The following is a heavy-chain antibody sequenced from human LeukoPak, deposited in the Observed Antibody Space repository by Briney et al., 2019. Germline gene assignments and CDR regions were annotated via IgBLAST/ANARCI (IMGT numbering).Heavy chain of an antibody. V-gene: IGHV3-23*01. CDR3: ARASWVSDPDAVR. CDR2: LRGNDET. J-gene: IGHJ4*02. CDR1: GISFRNYA. D-gene: IGHD3-10*01. Sequence: GGSLRLYCAASGISFRNYARSWVRQAPARGPEWVSSLRGNDETFYADSVRGRFTLSSDDSRNTVYLQLNNLRVEDTAIYYCARASWVSDPDAVRWGQGTQVTVSS.